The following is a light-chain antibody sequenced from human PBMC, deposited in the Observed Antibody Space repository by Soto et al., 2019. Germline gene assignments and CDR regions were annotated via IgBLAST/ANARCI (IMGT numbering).Light chain of an antibody. J-gene: IGLJ2*01. CDR1: SGHSSYI. Sequence: QPVLTQSSSASASLGSSVKLTCTLSSGHSSYIIAWHQQQPGKAPRYLMKLEGSGSYNKGSGVPDRFSGSSSGADRYLTISNLQSEDEADYYFETWDSNTHVVFGGGTKLTVL. CDR3: ETWDSNTHVV. V-gene: IGLV4-60*03. CDR2: LEGSGSY.